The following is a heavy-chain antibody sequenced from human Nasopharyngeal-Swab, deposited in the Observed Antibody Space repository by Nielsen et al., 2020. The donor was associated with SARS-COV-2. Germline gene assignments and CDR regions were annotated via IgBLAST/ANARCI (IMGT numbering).Heavy chain of an antibody. D-gene: IGHD3-9*01. V-gene: IGHV3-49*04. CDR1: GFTFDDYA. J-gene: IGHJ6*03. Sequence: GESLKISCAAFGFTFDDYAMSWVRQAPRKGLEWVGFIRSKAYGGTTEYAASVKGRFTISRDDSKSIAYLQMNSLKTEDTAVYYCTRTPLTGYYMFSGYYYYMDVWGKGTTVTVSS. CDR3: TRTPLTGYYMFSGYYYYMDV. CDR2: IRSKAYGGTT.